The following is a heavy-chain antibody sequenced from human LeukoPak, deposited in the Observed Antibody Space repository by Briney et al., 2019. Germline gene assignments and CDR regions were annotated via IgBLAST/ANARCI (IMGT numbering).Heavy chain of an antibody. Sequence: GGSLRLSCAASGFAFSSYEMNWVRQAPGKGLEWVSYIRGSGGTIFYADSVKGRFTISRDNAKNSLYLQMTSLRAEDTAVYYCARPLSSGSPQGLPTSPHLDYWGQGTLVTVSS. J-gene: IGHJ4*02. V-gene: IGHV3-48*03. CDR1: GFAFSSYE. CDR2: IRGSGGTI. D-gene: IGHD3-10*01. CDR3: ARPLSSGSPQGLPTSPHLDY.